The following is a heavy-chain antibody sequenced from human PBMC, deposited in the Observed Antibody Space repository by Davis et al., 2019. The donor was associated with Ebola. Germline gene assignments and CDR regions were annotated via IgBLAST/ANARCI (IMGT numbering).Heavy chain of an antibody. V-gene: IGHV6-1*01. CDR2: TYYASKWFH. J-gene: IGHJ4*02. CDR1: GDSVSSNSGA. CDR3: ARGWLRTGFDY. Sequence: PSETLSLTCAISGDSVSSNSGAWNWIRQSPSRGLEWLGRTYYASKWFHDYAVSVKSRLIINLDTSKNQFSLQLNSVTPEDTAVYYCARGWLRTGFDYWGQGILVTVSA. D-gene: IGHD5-12*01.